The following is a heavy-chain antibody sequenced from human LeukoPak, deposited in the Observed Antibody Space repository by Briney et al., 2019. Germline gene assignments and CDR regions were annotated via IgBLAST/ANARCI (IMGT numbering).Heavy chain of an antibody. D-gene: IGHD5-18*01. J-gene: IGHJ6*02. CDR2: IRSKAYGGTT. Sequence: GSLRLSCTASGFTFGDYAMSWFRQAPGKGLEWVGFIRSKAYGGTTEYAAPVKGRFTISRDDSKSIAYLQMNSLKTEDTAVYYCTRDRELWFYYYYYGMDVWGQGTTVTVSS. CDR3: TRDRELWFYYYYYGMDV. V-gene: IGHV3-49*03. CDR1: GFTFGDYA.